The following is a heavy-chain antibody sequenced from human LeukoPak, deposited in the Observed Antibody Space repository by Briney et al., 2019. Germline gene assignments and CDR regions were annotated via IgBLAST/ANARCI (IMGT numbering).Heavy chain of an antibody. V-gene: IGHV5-51*01. J-gene: IGHJ6*02. Sequence: GESLKISCKASGYSFADYWIGWVRQMPGKGLEWMGIIYPGDSDTRYSPSFQGQVTISADKSISTAYLQWSSLRASDTAIYYCARADQLRWFGDPRRPYYYGLDVWGQGTTVAVSS. D-gene: IGHD3-10*01. CDR2: IYPGDSDT. CDR1: GYSFADYW. CDR3: ARADQLRWFGDPRRPYYYGLDV.